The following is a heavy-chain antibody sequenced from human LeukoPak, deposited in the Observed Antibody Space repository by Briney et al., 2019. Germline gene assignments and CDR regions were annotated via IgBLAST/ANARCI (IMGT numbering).Heavy chain of an antibody. CDR3: AELGITIIGGV. J-gene: IGHJ6*04. V-gene: IGHV3-21*01. CDR2: ISSSSRFI. Sequence: GGSLRLSCAASGFTFNSYSMIWFRQASGKGLEWVSSISSSSRFIYYADSVKGRFTISRDNAKNSLYLQMTSLRAADTAVYYCAELGITIIGGVWGKGTTVTISS. D-gene: IGHD3-10*02. CDR1: GFTFNSYS.